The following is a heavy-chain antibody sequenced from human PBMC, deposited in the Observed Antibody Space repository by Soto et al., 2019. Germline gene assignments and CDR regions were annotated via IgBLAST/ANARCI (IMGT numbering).Heavy chain of an antibody. V-gene: IGHV1-69*04. J-gene: IGHJ6*02. CDR2: INPSNGIT. CDR3: AREGPRPYYYYGMDV. CDR1: GGTFSSYT. Sequence: SVKVSCKASGGTFSSYTISWVRQAPGQGLEWMGRINPSNGITKYAQKFQDRVTMTTDTTTNTAYMELRSLRSDDTAVYYCAREGPRPYYYYGMDVWGQGTTVTVSS.